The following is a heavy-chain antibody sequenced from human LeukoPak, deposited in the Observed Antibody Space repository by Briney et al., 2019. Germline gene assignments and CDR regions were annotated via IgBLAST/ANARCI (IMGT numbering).Heavy chain of an antibody. Sequence: SETLSLTCTVSGGPISSYYWSWIRQPAGKGLEWIGRISSSGSTNYDPPLKSRVTMSVDTSKNQFSLKLSSVTAADTAVYYCAREGLPRPYTLDYWGQGTLVTVSS. J-gene: IGHJ4*02. CDR1: GGPISSYY. CDR3: AREGLPRPYTLDY. V-gene: IGHV4-4*07. CDR2: ISSSGST. D-gene: IGHD3-16*01.